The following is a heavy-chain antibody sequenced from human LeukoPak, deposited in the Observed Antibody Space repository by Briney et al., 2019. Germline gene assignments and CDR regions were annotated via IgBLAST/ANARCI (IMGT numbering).Heavy chain of an antibody. Sequence: GSSVKVSCKASVVTFTSYAISWVRQAPGQGLGWMGGIIPFFGTANYAQKFQGRVTITADKSTSTAYMELSSLRSEDTAVYYCARRAAAGTTYDYWGQGTLVTASS. V-gene: IGHV1-69*06. J-gene: IGHJ4*02. CDR1: VVTFTSYA. CDR2: IIPFFGTA. D-gene: IGHD6-13*01. CDR3: ARRAAAGTTYDY.